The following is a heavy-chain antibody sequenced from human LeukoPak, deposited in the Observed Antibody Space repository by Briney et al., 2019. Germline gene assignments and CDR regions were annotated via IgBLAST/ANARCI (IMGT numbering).Heavy chain of an antibody. Sequence: ASVKVSCKASGATFSSYAISWVRQAPGQGLEWMGGIIPIFGTANYAQKFQGRVTITTDASTSTAYMELSSLRSEDTAVYYCASSPEDDYGDYGGLYYFDYWGQGTLVTVSS. CDR1: GATFSSYA. V-gene: IGHV1-69*05. CDR2: IIPIFGTA. D-gene: IGHD4-17*01. CDR3: ASSPEDDYGDYGGLYYFDY. J-gene: IGHJ4*02.